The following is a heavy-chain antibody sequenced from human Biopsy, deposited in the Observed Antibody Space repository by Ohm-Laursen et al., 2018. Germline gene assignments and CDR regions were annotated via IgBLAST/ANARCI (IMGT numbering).Heavy chain of an antibody. CDR3: ARVPAYPSIDGYYGLDL. Sequence: SVKVSCNASGYTFAGYYLHWVRQAPGHGLEWMGWINPNSGNTNYAQSFQGRLTVTRDTSISTAYMELTSLTFDDTAIYYCARVPAYPSIDGYYGLDLWGQGTTVIVSS. J-gene: IGHJ6*02. CDR1: GYTFAGYY. CDR2: INPNSGNT. V-gene: IGHV1-2*02. D-gene: IGHD3-9*01.